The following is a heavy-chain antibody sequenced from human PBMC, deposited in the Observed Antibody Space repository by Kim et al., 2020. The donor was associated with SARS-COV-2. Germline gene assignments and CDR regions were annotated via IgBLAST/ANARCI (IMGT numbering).Heavy chain of an antibody. V-gene: IGHV1-2*06. CDR1: GYTFTAYY. J-gene: IGHJ4*02. CDR2: INSNSGDT. CDR3: AKGRGADSGYENWFDY. D-gene: IGHD5-12*01. Sequence: ASVKVSCKASGYTFTAYYIHWVRQAPGQGPEWMGRINSNSGDTHSAQKFQGRVTMTRDTSISTAYMELSSLRSDETALYYCAKGRGADSGYENWFDYWGQ.